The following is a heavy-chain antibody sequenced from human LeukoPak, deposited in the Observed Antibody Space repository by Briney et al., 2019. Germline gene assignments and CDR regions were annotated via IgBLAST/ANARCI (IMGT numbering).Heavy chain of an antibody. CDR1: GFTFSSYS. CDR2: ISSSSSYI. Sequence: GGSLRLSCAASGFTFSSYSMNWVRQAPGKGLEWVSSISSSSSYIYYADSVKGRFTISRDDAKNSLYLQMNSLRAEDTAVYYCARAIAVAEKYYYYYYMDVWGKGTTVTVSS. V-gene: IGHV3-21*01. D-gene: IGHD6-19*01. J-gene: IGHJ6*03. CDR3: ARAIAVAEKYYYYYYMDV.